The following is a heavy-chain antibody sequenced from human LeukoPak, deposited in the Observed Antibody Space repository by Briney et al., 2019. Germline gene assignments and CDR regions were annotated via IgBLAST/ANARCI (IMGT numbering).Heavy chain of an antibody. J-gene: IGHJ4*02. Sequence: PGGSLRLSCAASGFTFGVSAMYWVRQASGKGLEWVGRIRNKANNYATAYAASLKGRFTISRDDSKNTAYLQMNSLETGDTAMYYCTYTSSSGVVYWGQGTLVTVSS. V-gene: IGHV3-73*01. CDR1: GFTFGVSA. CDR2: IRNKANNYAT. CDR3: TYTSSSGVVY. D-gene: IGHD6-6*01.